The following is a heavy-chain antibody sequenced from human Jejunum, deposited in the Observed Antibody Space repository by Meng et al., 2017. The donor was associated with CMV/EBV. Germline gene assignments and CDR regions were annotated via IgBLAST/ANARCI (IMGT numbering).Heavy chain of an antibody. CDR3: AIGPGDFSM. D-gene: IGHD7-27*01. J-gene: IGHJ4*02. CDR1: AFTFISSW. Sequence: SCAESAFTFISSWMSWVRQAPGKGLEWVGRIKSKADGATTDYAAPVKGRFTISRDDSQNTVYLQMNSLKTEDTGVYYCAIGPGDFSMWGQGTLVTVSS. V-gene: IGHV3-15*01. CDR2: IKSKADGATT.